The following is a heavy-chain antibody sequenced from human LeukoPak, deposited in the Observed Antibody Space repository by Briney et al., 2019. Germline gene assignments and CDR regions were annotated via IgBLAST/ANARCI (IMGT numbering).Heavy chain of an antibody. V-gene: IGHV4-39*01. Sequence: SETLSLTCTVSGGSISSASYSWGWIRQPPGKGLEWIGSMYYSETAYYSPSLKSRITISVDTSRNQFSLKLSSVTAADTAVYYCARGPPAPYDSSANYYGSWFDPWGQGTLVTVSS. CDR1: GGSISSASYS. CDR3: ARGPPAPYDSSANYYGSWFDP. CDR2: MYYSETA. D-gene: IGHD3-22*01. J-gene: IGHJ5*02.